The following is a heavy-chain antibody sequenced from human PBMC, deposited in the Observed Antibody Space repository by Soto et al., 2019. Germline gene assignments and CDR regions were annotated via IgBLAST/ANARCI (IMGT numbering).Heavy chain of an antibody. J-gene: IGHJ4*02. D-gene: IGHD6-19*01. V-gene: IGHV3-33*01. CDR1: GFTFSSYG. CDR3: ARDAGIAVAGTVDY. Sequence: VGSLRLSCAASGFTFSSYGMHWVRQAPGKGLEWVAVIWYDGSNKYYADSVKGRFTISRDNSKNTLYLQMNSLRAEDAAVYYCARDAGIAVAGTVDYWGQGTLVTVSS. CDR2: IWYDGSNK.